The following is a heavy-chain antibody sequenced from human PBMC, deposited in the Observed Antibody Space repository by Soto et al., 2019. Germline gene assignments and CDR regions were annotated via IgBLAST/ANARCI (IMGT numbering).Heavy chain of an antibody. V-gene: IGHV3-48*04. CDR2: IFATSTTI. Sequence: GGSLRLSCVASGFTFSSYSMVWVRQAPGKGLEWISYIFATSTTIYYADSVKGRFTVSRDNTQNSLFLLMNSLRAEDTAIYYCSRDKDYAFDYWSQGNLVTVSS. CDR1: GFTFSSYS. J-gene: IGHJ4*02. CDR3: SRDKDYAFDY. D-gene: IGHD2-2*01.